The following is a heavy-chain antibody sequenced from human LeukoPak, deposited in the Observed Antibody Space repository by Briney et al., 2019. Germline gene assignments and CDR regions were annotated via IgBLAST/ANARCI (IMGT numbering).Heavy chain of an antibody. CDR3: ARWGQLLGLYY. Sequence: KFQGRVTITRDTSASTAYMELSSLRSEDTAVYYCARWGQLLGLYYWGQGTLVTVSS. V-gene: IGHV1-3*01. J-gene: IGHJ4*02. D-gene: IGHD2-2*01.